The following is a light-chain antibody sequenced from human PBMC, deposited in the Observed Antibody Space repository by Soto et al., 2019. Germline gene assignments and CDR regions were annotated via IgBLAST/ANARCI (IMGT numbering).Light chain of an antibody. CDR1: QGISSN. CDR3: QQLNTYPIT. J-gene: IGKJ5*01. Sequence: DLQLTQSPSFLSASVGDRVTITCRASQGISSNLAWYQQKPGKAPKLLIYVTSTLQSGVPSRFSGSGSGTEFTLTISSLQPEDFATYYCQQLNTYPITFGQGTRLEIK. V-gene: IGKV1-9*01. CDR2: VTS.